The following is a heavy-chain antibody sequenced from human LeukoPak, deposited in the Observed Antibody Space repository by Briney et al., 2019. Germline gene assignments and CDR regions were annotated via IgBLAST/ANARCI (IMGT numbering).Heavy chain of an antibody. D-gene: IGHD3-22*01. V-gene: IGHV3-21*01. Sequence: GGSLRLSCAASGFTFSSYSMNWVRQAPGKGLEWVSSINSSSSYIYYADSVKGRFTISRDNAKNSLYLQMNSLRAEDTAVYYCARDLSNYDSSGTYYFDYWGQGTLVTVSS. CDR3: ARDLSNYDSSGTYYFDY. CDR1: GFTFSSYS. CDR2: INSSSSYI. J-gene: IGHJ4*02.